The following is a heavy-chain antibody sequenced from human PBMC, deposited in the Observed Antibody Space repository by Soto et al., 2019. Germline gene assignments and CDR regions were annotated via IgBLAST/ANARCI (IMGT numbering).Heavy chain of an antibody. V-gene: IGHV3-23*01. D-gene: IGHD6-19*01. CDR3: AKEAAVAGPLGY. CDR1: GFTFSSYA. Sequence: GWSLRLSCAASGFTFSSYAMSWVRQAPGKGLSWVSAISVSGGSTYYADSVKGRFTISXXXSXXTXXLXXNTXRAXDTAVYYCAKEAAVAGPLGYWGQGTLVTVSS. J-gene: IGHJ4*02. CDR2: ISVSGGST.